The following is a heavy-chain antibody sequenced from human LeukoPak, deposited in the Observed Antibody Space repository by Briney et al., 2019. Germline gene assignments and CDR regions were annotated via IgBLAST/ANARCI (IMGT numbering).Heavy chain of an antibody. CDR3: ATVRYSGSYSDY. D-gene: IGHD1-26*01. CDR2: ISSSSSYI. Sequence: GSLRLSCAASGFTFSSYSMNWVRQAPGKGLEWVSSISSSSSYIYYADSVKGRFTISRDNAKNSLYLQMNSLRAEDTAVYYCATVRYSGSYSDYWGQGTLVTVSS. CDR1: GFTFSSYS. V-gene: IGHV3-21*01. J-gene: IGHJ4*02.